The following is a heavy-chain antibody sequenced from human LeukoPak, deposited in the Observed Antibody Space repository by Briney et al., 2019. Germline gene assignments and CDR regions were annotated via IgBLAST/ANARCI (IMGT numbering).Heavy chain of an antibody. CDR2: LYTSGSI. J-gene: IGHJ4*02. CDR1: GASISNYY. Sequence: PSEALSLTCTVSGASISNYYWSWIRQPAGKGLEWIGRLYTSGSINFNPSLKSRITMSVDTSKNQFSLRLSSVTAADTAVYYCAGATRGSGYFDYWGQGTLVTVSS. CDR3: AGATRGSGYFDY. V-gene: IGHV4-4*07. D-gene: IGHD3-10*01.